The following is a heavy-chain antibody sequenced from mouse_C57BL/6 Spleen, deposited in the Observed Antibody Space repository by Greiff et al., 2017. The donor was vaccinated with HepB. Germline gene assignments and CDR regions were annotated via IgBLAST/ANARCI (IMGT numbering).Heavy chain of an antibody. CDR3: AREGGAQATGYFDY. CDR2: INPNNGGT. Sequence: VQLQQSGPELVKPGASVKIPCKASGYTFTDYNMDWVKQSHGKSLEWIGDINPNNGGTIYNQKFKGKATLTVDKSSSTAYMELRSLTSEDTAVYYCAREGGAQATGYFDYWGQGTTLTVSS. J-gene: IGHJ2*01. CDR1: GYTFTDYN. V-gene: IGHV1-18*01. D-gene: IGHD3-2*02.